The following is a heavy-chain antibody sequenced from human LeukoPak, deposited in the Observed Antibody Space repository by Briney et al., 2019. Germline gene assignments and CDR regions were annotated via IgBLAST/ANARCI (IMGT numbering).Heavy chain of an antibody. V-gene: IGHV3-53*01. CDR3: ARDRYRSGCMGV. CDR2: MYADGST. J-gene: IGHJ6*02. D-gene: IGHD6-19*01. CDR1: GFSVTNNY. Sequence: PGGSLRLSCAVSGFSVTNNYMSWVRQAPGKGLEWVSFMYADGSTDYADSVKGRFTISRDNSKNTLYLQMNTLRAEDTAIYYCARDRYRSGCMGVWGQGTTVTVS.